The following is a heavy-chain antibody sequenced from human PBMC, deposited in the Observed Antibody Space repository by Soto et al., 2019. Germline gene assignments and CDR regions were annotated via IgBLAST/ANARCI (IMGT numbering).Heavy chain of an antibody. V-gene: IGHV4-39*01. CDR2: IYFTGST. J-gene: IGHJ4*02. CDR1: GASLSSGSFF. CDR3: VRREAVAGSQFDF. D-gene: IGHD6-19*01. Sequence: QLQLQESGPGLVKPSETLSLTCTVSGASLSSGSFFWGWVRQPPGKGLEWIGHIYFTGSTSYSPSLKSRVTMFVDTSKNKFSLRLTSVTAADPAVYYCVRREAVAGSQFDFWGQGTLVNVSS.